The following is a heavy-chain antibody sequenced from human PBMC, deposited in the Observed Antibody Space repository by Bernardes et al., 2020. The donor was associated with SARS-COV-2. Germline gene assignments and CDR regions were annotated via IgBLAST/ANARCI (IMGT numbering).Heavy chain of an antibody. CDR2: ISGSSSYI. CDR1: GFTFSSFS. J-gene: IGHJ4*02. D-gene: IGHD1-7*01. CDR3: ARAVSGTTLNFADY. V-gene: IGHV3-21*01. Sequence: GGSLRLSCAASGFTFSSFSMNWVRQAPGKGLEWVSSISGSSSYIYYADSVKGRFTISRDNAKNSLYLQMNSLRVEDTAVYYCARAVSGTTLNFADYWGQGTLGTVSS.